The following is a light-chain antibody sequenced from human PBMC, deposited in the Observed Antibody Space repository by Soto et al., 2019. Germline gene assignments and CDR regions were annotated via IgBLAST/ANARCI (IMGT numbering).Light chain of an antibody. Sequence: EIVLTQSPGTLSLSPGERATLSCRASQRVSSSYLAWYQQKPGQAPRLLIYGASSRATGIPDRFSGSGSGTDFPLTISRLEHEDVAVYYCQQYGSSPTFGQGTKVEIK. J-gene: IGKJ1*01. CDR2: GAS. CDR1: QRVSSSY. V-gene: IGKV3-20*01. CDR3: QQYGSSPT.